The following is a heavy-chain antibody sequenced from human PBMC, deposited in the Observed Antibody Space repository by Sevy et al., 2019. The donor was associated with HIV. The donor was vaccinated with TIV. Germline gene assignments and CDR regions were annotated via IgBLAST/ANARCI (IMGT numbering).Heavy chain of an antibody. CDR2: IYYSGST. CDR3: AREMTLGELSSRGTNWFDP. J-gene: IGHJ5*02. D-gene: IGHD3-16*02. CDR1: GGSISSYY. V-gene: IGHV4-59*01. Sequence: SETLSLTCTVSGGSISSYYWSWIRQPPGKGLEWIGYIYYSGSTNYNPSLKSRDTISVDTSKNQFSLKLSSVTAADTAVYYCAREMTLGELSSRGTNWFDPWGQGTLVTVSS.